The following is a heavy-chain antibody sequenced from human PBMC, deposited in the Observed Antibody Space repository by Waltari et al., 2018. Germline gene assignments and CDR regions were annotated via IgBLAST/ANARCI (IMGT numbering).Heavy chain of an antibody. V-gene: IGHV4-39*01. CDR2: VHYTRSP. J-gene: IGHJ4*02. Sequence: QVQLQESGPGLVKSSETLSLTCTVSGDSIGSSSYFWGWIRQPPGRGLEWVGSVHYTRSPEDNPSLKGGGTISADTSENQVSLKLSSVTAADTAVYYCARQHTGPSFDYWGQGALVTVFS. CDR3: ARQHTGPSFDY. CDR1: GDSIGSSSYF. D-gene: IGHD1-1*01.